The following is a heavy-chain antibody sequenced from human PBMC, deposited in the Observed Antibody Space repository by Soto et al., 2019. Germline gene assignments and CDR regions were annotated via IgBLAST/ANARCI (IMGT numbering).Heavy chain of an antibody. CDR1: GGSFSGYY. J-gene: IGHJ6*03. CDR3: ARGRAGVRGVMYDYYYMDV. Sequence: QVQLQQWGAGLLKPSETLSLTCAVYGGSFSGYYWSWIRQPPGKGLEWIGEINHSGSTTYNPSLKTRATISIDTSKHRFSLKLSSVTAADTAVYYCARGRAGVRGVMYDYYYMDVWDKRTT. CDR2: INHSGST. D-gene: IGHD3-10*01. V-gene: IGHV4-34*01.